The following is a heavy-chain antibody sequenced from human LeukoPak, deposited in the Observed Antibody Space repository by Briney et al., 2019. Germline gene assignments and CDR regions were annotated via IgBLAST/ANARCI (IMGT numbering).Heavy chain of an antibody. Sequence: PSETLSLTCAVYGGSFSGYYWSWIRQPPGKGREWIGEINHSGSTNYNPSLKSRVTISVDTSKNQFSLKLSSVTAADTAVYYCAPRPGSIAARWHNWFDPWGQGTLVTVSS. CDR2: INHSGST. CDR3: APRPGSIAARWHNWFDP. CDR1: GGSFSGYY. V-gene: IGHV4-34*01. D-gene: IGHD6-6*01. J-gene: IGHJ5*02.